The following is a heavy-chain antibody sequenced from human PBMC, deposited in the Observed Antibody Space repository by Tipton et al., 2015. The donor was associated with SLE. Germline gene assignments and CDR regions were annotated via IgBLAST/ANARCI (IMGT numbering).Heavy chain of an antibody. CDR1: GGSFSGYY. Sequence: TLSLTCAVYGGSFSGYYWSWIRQPPGKGLEWIGEINHSGSTNYNPSLKSRVTISVDTSKNQFSLKLSSVTAADTAVYYCARHEASALLYWSGAFDIWGQGTMVTVSS. CDR3: ARHEASALLYWSGAFDI. CDR2: INHSGST. D-gene: IGHD2-8*02. V-gene: IGHV4-34*01. J-gene: IGHJ3*02.